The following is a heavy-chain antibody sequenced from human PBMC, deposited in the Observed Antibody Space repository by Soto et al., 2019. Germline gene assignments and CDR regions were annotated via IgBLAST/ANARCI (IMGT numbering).Heavy chain of an antibody. J-gene: IGHJ6*02. Sequence: PSETLSLTCTVSGGSVSSGSYYWSWIRQPPGKGLEWIGYIYYSGSTNYNPSLKSRVTISVDTSKNQFSLKLSSVTAADTAVYYCARVGTMDVWGQGTTVTVSS. D-gene: IGHD1-1*01. CDR3: ARVGTMDV. CDR2: IYYSGST. V-gene: IGHV4-61*01. CDR1: GGSVSSGSYY.